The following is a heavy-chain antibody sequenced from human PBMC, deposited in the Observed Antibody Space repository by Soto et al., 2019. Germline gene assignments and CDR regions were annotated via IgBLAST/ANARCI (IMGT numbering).Heavy chain of an antibody. Sequence: ASMKVSCRASGYTFTSYGISWVRQAPGQGLEWMGWISAYNGNTNYAQKLQGRVTMTTDTSTSTAYMELRSLRSDDTAVYYCARDRPITMIVVVTPIDIWGQGTMVTVSS. CDR2: ISAYNGNT. CDR1: GYTFTSYG. CDR3: ARDRPITMIVVVTPIDI. D-gene: IGHD3-22*01. V-gene: IGHV1-18*04. J-gene: IGHJ3*02.